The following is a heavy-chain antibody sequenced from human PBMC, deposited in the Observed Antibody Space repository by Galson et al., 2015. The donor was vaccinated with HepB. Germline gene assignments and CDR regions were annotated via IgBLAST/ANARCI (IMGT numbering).Heavy chain of an antibody. Sequence: ETLSLTCTVSGGSISSYYWSWIRQPPGKGLEWIGYIYYSGSTNYNPSLKSRVTISVDTSKNQFSLKLSSVTAADTAVYYCASLNYDYVWGSYRQPLSYFDYWGQGTLVTVSS. CDR3: ASLNYDYVWGSYRQPLSYFDY. CDR2: IYYSGST. D-gene: IGHD3-16*02. V-gene: IGHV4-59*01. J-gene: IGHJ4*02. CDR1: GGSISSYY.